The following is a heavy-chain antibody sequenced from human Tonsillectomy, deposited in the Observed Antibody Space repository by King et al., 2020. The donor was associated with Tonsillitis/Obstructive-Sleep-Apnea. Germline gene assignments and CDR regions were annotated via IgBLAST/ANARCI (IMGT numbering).Heavy chain of an antibody. J-gene: IGHJ4*02. CDR2: INPNTVAT. Sequence: HVQLVESGAEVKEPGASVKVSCKTSGYTFTAYYIHWVRQAPGQGLEWMGRINPNTVATNYAQKFQGRVTLTRDTSISTAYMELSRLRSDDTAVYSCARAREGNSNYRLLDYWGQGTLVTVSS. V-gene: IGHV1-2*06. D-gene: IGHD3-16*02. CDR3: ARAREGNSNYRLLDY. CDR1: GYTFTAYY.